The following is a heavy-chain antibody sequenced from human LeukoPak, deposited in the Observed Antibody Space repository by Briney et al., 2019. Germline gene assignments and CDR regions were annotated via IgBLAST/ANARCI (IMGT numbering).Heavy chain of an antibody. CDR3: TGESGSYHGNDF. CDR1: EYTFTGYY. Sequence: ASVKVSCTASEYTFTGYYMHWVRQAPGQGLEWMGRINPNNGGTNYAQKFQGRVTMTGDTSISTAYMELSSLRSDDTAVYYCTGESGSYHGNDFWGQGTLVTVSS. D-gene: IGHD1-26*01. J-gene: IGHJ4*02. V-gene: IGHV1-2*06. CDR2: INPNNGGT.